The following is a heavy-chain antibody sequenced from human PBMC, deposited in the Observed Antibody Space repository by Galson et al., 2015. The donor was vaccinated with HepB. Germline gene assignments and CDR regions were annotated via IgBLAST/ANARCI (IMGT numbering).Heavy chain of an antibody. CDR3: ASLSSGWSSFDY. Sequence: SLRLSCAASGFTVSSNYMSWVRQAPGKGLEWVSVIYSGGSTYYADSVKGQFTISRDNSKNTLYLQMNSLRAGDTAVYYCASLSSGWSSFDYWGQGTLVTVSS. D-gene: IGHD6-19*01. CDR2: IYSGGST. CDR1: GFTVSSNY. V-gene: IGHV3-66*02. J-gene: IGHJ4*02.